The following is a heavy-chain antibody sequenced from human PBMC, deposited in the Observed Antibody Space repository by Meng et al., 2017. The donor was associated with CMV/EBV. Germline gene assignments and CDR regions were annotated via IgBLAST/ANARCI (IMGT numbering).Heavy chain of an antibody. V-gene: IGHV3-64*02. J-gene: IGHJ6*02. Sequence: GESLKISCAASGFTFSSYAMHWVRQAPGKGLEYVSAISSNGGSTYYADSVKGRFTISRDNSKNTLYLQMGSLRAEDMAVYYCASGLYSSPAYYYYGMDVWGQGTKVTVSS. D-gene: IGHD6-13*01. CDR1: GFTFSSYA. CDR3: ASGLYSSPAYYYYGMDV. CDR2: ISSNGGST.